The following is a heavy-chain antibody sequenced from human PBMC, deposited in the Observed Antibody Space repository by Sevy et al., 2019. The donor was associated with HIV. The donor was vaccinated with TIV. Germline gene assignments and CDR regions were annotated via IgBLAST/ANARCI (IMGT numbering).Heavy chain of an antibody. J-gene: IGHJ4*02. Sequence: SETLSLTCTVSGGYISSNYWSWIRQPPGKGLEWIAYVYYSGSTNYNPSLKSRVTISVDTSKNQFSLKLSSVTAADTAVYYCARVGSDWELDYWGQGTLVIVSS. V-gene: IGHV4-59*01. D-gene: IGHD1-26*01. CDR2: VYYSGST. CDR3: ARVGSDWELDY. CDR1: GGYISSNY.